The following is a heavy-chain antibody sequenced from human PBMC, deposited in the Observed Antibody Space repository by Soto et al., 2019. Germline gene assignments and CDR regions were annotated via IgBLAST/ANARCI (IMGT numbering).Heavy chain of an antibody. J-gene: IGHJ6*02. V-gene: IGHV4-30-4*01. CDR1: GGSISSGDYY. CDR3: ARGAPPYGDYYYGTDV. Sequence: QVQLQESGPGLVKPSQTLSLTCTVSGGSISSGDYYWSWIRQPPGKGLEWIGYIYYSGSTYYNPSLKSRVTISVDTSKNQFSLKLSSMTAADTAVYYCARGAPPYGDYYYGTDVWGQGTTVTVSS. D-gene: IGHD4-17*01. CDR2: IYYSGST.